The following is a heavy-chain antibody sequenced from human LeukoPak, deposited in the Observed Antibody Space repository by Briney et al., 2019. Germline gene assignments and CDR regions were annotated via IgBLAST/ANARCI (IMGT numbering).Heavy chain of an antibody. V-gene: IGHV1-18*03. Sequence: GASVKVSCKASGYTFTSYGISWVRQAPGQGLEWMGWISAYNGNTNYAQKLQGRVAMTTETSTSTAYMELRSLRSDDMAVYYCARDCNVMSCPYSSYYYYYGMDVWGPGTTVTVSS. CDR2: ISAYNGNT. CDR1: GYTFTSYG. J-gene: IGHJ6*02. CDR3: ARDCNVMSCPYSSYYYYYGMDV. D-gene: IGHD2-21*01.